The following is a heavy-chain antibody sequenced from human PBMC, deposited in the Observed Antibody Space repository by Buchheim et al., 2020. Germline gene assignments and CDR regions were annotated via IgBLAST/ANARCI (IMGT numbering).Heavy chain of an antibody. CDR1: GGSISSGSYY. Sequence: QVQLQESGPGLVKPSQTLSLTCTVSGGSISSGSYYWSWIRQPAGKGLEWIGRIYTSGSTNYNPSLKSRVTISVDTSKNQFSLKLSSVTAADTAVYYCAREFTNYDFWSGYYTRYYYYGMDVWGQGTT. CDR2: IYTSGST. V-gene: IGHV4-61*02. J-gene: IGHJ6*02. CDR3: AREFTNYDFWSGYYTRYYYYGMDV. D-gene: IGHD3-3*01.